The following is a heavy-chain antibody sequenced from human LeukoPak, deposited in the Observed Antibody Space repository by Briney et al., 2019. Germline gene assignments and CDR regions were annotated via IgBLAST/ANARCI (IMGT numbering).Heavy chain of an antibody. CDR1: GFTFSSYW. Sequence: GGSLRLSCAASGFTFSSYWMHWVRQAPGKGLVWVSRINSDGSSTSYADSVKGRFTISRDNAKNTLYLQMNSLRAEDTAVYYCARAAYDSSGSGYFQHWGQGTLVTVSS. CDR3: ARAAYDSSGSGYFQH. D-gene: IGHD3-22*01. CDR2: INSDGSST. J-gene: IGHJ1*01. V-gene: IGHV3-74*01.